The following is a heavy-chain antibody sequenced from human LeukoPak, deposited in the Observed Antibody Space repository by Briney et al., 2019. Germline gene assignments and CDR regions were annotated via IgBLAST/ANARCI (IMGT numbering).Heavy chain of an antibody. V-gene: IGHV3-23*01. J-gene: IGHJ4*02. D-gene: IGHD2-2*01. CDR3: AKALVPIVVVPAASFDY. CDR2: ISGSGGST. CDR1: GFTFSSYA. Sequence: PGGSLRLSCAASGFTFSSYAMSWVRQAPGKGLEWVSAISGSGGSTYYADSVKGRFTISRDNSKNTLYLQMNSLRAEDTAVYYCAKALVPIVVVPAASFDYWGQGTLVTVSS.